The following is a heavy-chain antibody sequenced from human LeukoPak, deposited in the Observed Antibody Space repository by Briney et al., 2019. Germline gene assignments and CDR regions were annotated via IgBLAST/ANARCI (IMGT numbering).Heavy chain of an antibody. Sequence: SETLSLTCTVSGGSISNYYWSWIRQPPGKGLEWIGYFYYSGSTNYNPSLKSRVTISVDTSKNQFSLKLSSVTAADTAVYYCARAKGRENYYDKEPRTYYFDYWGQGTLVTVSS. V-gene: IGHV4-59*01. CDR1: GGSISNYY. J-gene: IGHJ4*02. CDR3: ARAKGRENYYDKEPRTYYFDY. D-gene: IGHD3-22*01. CDR2: FYYSGST.